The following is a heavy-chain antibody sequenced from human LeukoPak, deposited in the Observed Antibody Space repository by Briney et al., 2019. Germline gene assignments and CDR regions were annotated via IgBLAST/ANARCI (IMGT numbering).Heavy chain of an antibody. J-gene: IGHJ4*02. CDR2: VKSDGSST. V-gene: IGHV3-74*01. Sequence: GGSLRLSRAASGFTCSSYAMHWVRQAPGKGLVWVSRVKSDGSSTSYADSVKGRFTISRDNARNTLYLQMNSLSAEDTAVYYCARDGFLGPVTAYLDYWGQGTPVTVSS. CDR1: GFTCSSYA. CDR3: ARDGFLGPVTAYLDY. D-gene: IGHD2-21*02.